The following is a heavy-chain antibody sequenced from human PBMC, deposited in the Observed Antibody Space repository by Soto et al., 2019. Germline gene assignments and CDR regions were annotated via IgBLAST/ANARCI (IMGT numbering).Heavy chain of an antibody. Sequence: QVQLVQSGAEVKKPGSSVKVSCKASGGTFSSYTFSWVRQAPGQGLEWMGGIVPLFGTTNDAKIFQGRVTISADESTSTVYMELSSLRSEDSAMYYCARDSDVTSTRPRGAFDIWGQGTVITVSS. J-gene: IGHJ3*02. CDR2: IVPLFGTT. CDR1: GGTFSSYT. CDR3: ARDSDVTSTRPRGAFDI. V-gene: IGHV1-69*01. D-gene: IGHD6-6*01.